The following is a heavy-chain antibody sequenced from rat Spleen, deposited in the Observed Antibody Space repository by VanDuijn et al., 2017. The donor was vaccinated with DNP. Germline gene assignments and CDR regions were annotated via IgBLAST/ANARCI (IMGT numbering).Heavy chain of an antibody. V-gene: IGHV5-27*01. CDR3: TTDFERGY. CDR1: GFTFSNYG. D-gene: IGHD1-11*01. J-gene: IGHJ2*01. Sequence: EVQLVASGGDLVQPGRSLKLSCVASGFTFSNYGMAWVRQAPKKGLEWVASISASGGSTSYRDSVKGRFTISRDNAKSTLYLQMDSLRSEDTATYYCTTDFERGYWGQGVMVTVSS. CDR2: ISASGGST.